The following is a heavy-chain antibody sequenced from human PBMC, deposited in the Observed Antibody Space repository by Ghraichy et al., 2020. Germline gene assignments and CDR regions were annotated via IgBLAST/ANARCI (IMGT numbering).Heavy chain of an antibody. Sequence: SVKVSCKVSGYTLTELSMHWVRQAPGKGLEWMGGFDPEDGETIYAQKFQGRVTMTEDTSTDTAYMELSSLRSEDTAVYYCATDLAAAGTDYYYGMDVWGQGTTVTVSS. D-gene: IGHD6-13*01. CDR1: GYTLTELS. J-gene: IGHJ6*02. CDR3: ATDLAAAGTDYYYGMDV. V-gene: IGHV1-24*01. CDR2: FDPEDGET.